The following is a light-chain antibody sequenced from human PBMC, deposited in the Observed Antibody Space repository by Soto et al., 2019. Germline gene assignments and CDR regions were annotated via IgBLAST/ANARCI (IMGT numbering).Light chain of an antibody. Sequence: DIQMTQSPSSLSASVGDRVTMTCRASQSISTYLNWYQQRPGKAPILLIYSASSLQSGVPSRFSGSGSGTDFTLTISSLQPEDFATYYCQQTYSIPLTFGPGTIVGI. V-gene: IGKV1-39*01. CDR3: QQTYSIPLT. CDR2: SAS. J-gene: IGKJ3*01. CDR1: QSISTY.